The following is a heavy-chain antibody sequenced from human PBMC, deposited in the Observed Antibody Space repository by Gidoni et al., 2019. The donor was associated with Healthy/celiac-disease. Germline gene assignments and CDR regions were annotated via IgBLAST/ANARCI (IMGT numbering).Heavy chain of an antibody. Sequence: EVQLVESGGGLVKPGGSLRLSCAASGFTFSSYSMNWVRQAPGKGVEWVSSISSSSSYIYYADSVKGRFTISRDNAKNSLYLQMNSLRAEDTAVYYCARSVTGGNSHFDYWGQGTLVTVSS. CDR3: ARSVTGGNSHFDY. D-gene: IGHD2-21*02. CDR1: GFTFSSYS. V-gene: IGHV3-21*01. CDR2: ISSSSSYI. J-gene: IGHJ4*02.